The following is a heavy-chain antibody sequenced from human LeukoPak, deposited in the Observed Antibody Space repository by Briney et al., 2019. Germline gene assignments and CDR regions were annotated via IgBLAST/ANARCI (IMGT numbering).Heavy chain of an antibody. J-gene: IGHJ4*02. Sequence: TGGSLRLSCAASGFTFSSYVMSWVRQAPGKGLEWVSAISGSGGSTYYADSLKGRFTVSRDNSKNTLYLQMNSLRDEDTAVYYCAKGVPYGDDAEYWGQGTLVTVSS. D-gene: IGHD4-17*01. CDR1: GFTFSSYV. V-gene: IGHV3-23*01. CDR2: ISGSGGST. CDR3: AKGVPYGDDAEY.